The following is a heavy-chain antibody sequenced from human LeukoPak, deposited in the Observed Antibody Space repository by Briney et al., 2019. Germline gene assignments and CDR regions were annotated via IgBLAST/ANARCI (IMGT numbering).Heavy chain of an antibody. CDR1: GGSISSSSYY. V-gene: IGHV4-39*01. D-gene: IGHD3-10*01. Sequence: SETLSLTCTVSGGSISSSSYYWGWLRQPPGKGLEWIGGIYYSGSTYYNPSLTSRVTISVDTSKNQFSRRLSSVTAADTAAYYCALKGFCFGELQTYFVYWGQRTLVTVSS. CDR2: IYYSGST. CDR3: ALKGFCFGELQTYFVY. J-gene: IGHJ4*02.